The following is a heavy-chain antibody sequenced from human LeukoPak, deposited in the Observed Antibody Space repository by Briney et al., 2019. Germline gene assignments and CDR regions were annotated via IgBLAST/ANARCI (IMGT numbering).Heavy chain of an antibody. CDR2: ISSTGSWT. CDR1: GFTFSVFE. D-gene: IGHD5-24*01. Sequence: PGGSLRLSCAASGFTFSVFEMNWVRQAPGKGLEWVSYISSTGSWTYYADSVKGRFTISRDNAKNSLYLQMNSLRAEDTAVYFCATGRWLRLFDYWGQGTLVTVSS. J-gene: IGHJ4*02. V-gene: IGHV3-48*03. CDR3: ATGRWLRLFDY.